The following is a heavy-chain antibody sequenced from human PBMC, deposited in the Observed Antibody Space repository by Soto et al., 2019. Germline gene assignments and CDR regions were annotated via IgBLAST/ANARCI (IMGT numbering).Heavy chain of an antibody. CDR1: GGPISTTDYY. V-gene: IGHV4-39*01. CDR2: IYYNGRT. CDR3: ARLIVAPDS. J-gene: IGHJ4*02. Sequence: SETLSLTCSVSGGPISTTDYYWGWFRQPPGKGLEWIGAIYYNGRTYNNVSLKSRVIMSLDTSKSQFSLKLTSVTAADTAVYYCARLIVAPDSWGPVTQVTVFS. D-gene: IGHD5-12*01.